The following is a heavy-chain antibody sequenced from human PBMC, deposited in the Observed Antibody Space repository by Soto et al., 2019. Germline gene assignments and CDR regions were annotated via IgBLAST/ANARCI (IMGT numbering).Heavy chain of an antibody. Sequence: SETLSLTCAVYGGSFSGYYWSWIRQPPGKGLEWIGEINHSGSTNYNPSLKSRVTISVDTSKNQFSLKLSSVTAADTAVYYCARGPPHSYSDFWSGYYSSDYFDYWGQGTLVTVYS. CDR3: ARGPPHSYSDFWSGYYSSDYFDY. J-gene: IGHJ4*02. CDR2: INHSGST. CDR1: GGSFSGYY. V-gene: IGHV4-34*01. D-gene: IGHD3-3*01.